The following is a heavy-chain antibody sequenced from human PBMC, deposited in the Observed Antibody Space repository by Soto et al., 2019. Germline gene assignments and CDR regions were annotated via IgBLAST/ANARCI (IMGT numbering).Heavy chain of an antibody. V-gene: IGHV1-18*01. CDR2: ISAYNGNT. Sequence: QVQLVQSGAEVKKPGASVKVSCKASDTFTSYGISWVRQAPGQGLEWMGWISAYNGNTNYAQKLQGRVTMTTDTSTSTAYMELRSLRSDDTAVYYCARDPDYYYGSGSDTWFDPWGQGTLVTVSS. CDR1: DTFTSYG. D-gene: IGHD3-10*01. J-gene: IGHJ5*02. CDR3: ARDPDYYYGSGSDTWFDP.